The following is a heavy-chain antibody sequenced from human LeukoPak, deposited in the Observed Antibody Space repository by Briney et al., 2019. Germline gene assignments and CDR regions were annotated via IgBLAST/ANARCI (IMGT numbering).Heavy chain of an antibody. V-gene: IGHV3-73*01. Sequence: PGGSLRLSCAASGFTFSGSAMHWVRQASGKGLEWVGRIRSKANSYATAYAASVKGRFTISRDDSKNTAYLQMNSLKTEDTAVYYCTREMPASGFVLYYYYYGMDVWGQGTTVTVSS. D-gene: IGHD2-2*01. CDR3: TREMPASGFVLYYYYYGMDV. J-gene: IGHJ6*02. CDR1: GFTFSGSA. CDR2: IRSKANSYAT.